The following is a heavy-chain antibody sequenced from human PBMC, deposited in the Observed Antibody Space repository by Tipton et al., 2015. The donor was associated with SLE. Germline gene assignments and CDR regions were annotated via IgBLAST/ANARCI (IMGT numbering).Heavy chain of an antibody. CDR2: ISKTGSA. Sequence: TLSLTCTVSGGYITSGFYYWTWIRQSPGMGLEWIGHISKTGSASYNPSLKSRVTISVDTSKNQFSLSLSSVTAADTAVYYCARGLVSSAYYRHDNLDFWGQGTLVTVSS. CDR3: ARGLVSSAYYRHDNLDF. V-gene: IGHV4-31*03. D-gene: IGHD3-22*01. CDR1: GGYITSGFYY. J-gene: IGHJ4*02.